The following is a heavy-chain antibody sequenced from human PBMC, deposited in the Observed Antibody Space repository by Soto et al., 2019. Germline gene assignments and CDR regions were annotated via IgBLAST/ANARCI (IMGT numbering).Heavy chain of an antibody. CDR1: GFSLSTSGVG. J-gene: IGHJ5*02. CDR3: AHTSEKFSYCSSTSCLNWFDP. D-gene: IGHD2-2*01. CDR2: TYWNDDK. Sequence: SGPTLVNPTQTLTLTCTFSGFSLSTSGVGVGWIRQPPGKALEWLALTYWNDDKRYSPSLKSRLTITKDTSKNQVILTMTTMDPVDTATYYCAHTSEKFSYCSSTSCLNWFDPWGQGTLVTVSS. V-gene: IGHV2-5*01.